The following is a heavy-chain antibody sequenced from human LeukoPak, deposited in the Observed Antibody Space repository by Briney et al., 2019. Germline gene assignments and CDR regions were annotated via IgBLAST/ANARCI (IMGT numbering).Heavy chain of an antibody. D-gene: IGHD2-15*01. CDR3: ARVRGYCSGGSCYQDAFDI. CDR2: INPNSGGT. V-gene: IGHV1-2*02. Sequence: ASVKVSRKASGYTFTGYYMHWVRQAPGQGLEWMGWINPNSGGTNYAQKFQGRVTMTRDTSISTAYMELSRLRSDDTAVYYCARVRGYCSGGSCYQDAFDIWGQGTMVTVSS. CDR1: GYTFTGYY. J-gene: IGHJ3*02.